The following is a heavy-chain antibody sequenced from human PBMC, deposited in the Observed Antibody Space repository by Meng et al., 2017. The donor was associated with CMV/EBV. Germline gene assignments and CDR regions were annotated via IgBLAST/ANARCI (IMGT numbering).Heavy chain of an antibody. V-gene: IGHV3-21*01. CDR1: GFTFSSYS. D-gene: IGHD6-13*01. J-gene: IGHJ4*02. CDR3: ARVPYSSSWYEPSPVY. Sequence: GESLKISCAASGFTFSSYSMNWVRPAPGKGLEWVSSISSSSSYIYYADSVKGRFTISRDNAKNSLYLQMNSLSAEDTAVYYCARVPYSSSWYEPSPVYWGQGTLVTVSS. CDR2: ISSSSSYI.